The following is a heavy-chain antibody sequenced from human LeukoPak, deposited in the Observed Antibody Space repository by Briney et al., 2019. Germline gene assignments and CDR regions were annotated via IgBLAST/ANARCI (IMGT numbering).Heavy chain of an antibody. Sequence: TSQTLSLTCTVSGGSISSGSYYWSWIRQPAGKGLEWIGRLYTSGSTNYNPSLKSRVTISVDTSKNQFSLKLSSVTAADTAVYYCARVGRSEYFQHWGQGTLVTVSS. CDR2: LYTSGST. V-gene: IGHV4-61*02. CDR1: GGSISSGSYY. J-gene: IGHJ1*01. D-gene: IGHD3-10*01. CDR3: ARVGRSEYFQH.